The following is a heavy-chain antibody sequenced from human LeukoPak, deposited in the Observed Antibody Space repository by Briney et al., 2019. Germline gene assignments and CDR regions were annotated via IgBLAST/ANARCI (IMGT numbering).Heavy chain of an antibody. V-gene: IGHV3-23*01. CDR1: GFTFISSA. CDR3: AELGITMIGGV. D-gene: IGHD3-10*02. CDR2: ISGSGGST. Sequence: GGSLRLSCAASGFTFISSAMSWVRQAPGKGLEGGSGISGSGGSTDYADSVKGRFTISRDNSKNTLYLQMNSLRAEDTAVYYCAELGITMIGGVWGKGTTVTISS. J-gene: IGHJ6*04.